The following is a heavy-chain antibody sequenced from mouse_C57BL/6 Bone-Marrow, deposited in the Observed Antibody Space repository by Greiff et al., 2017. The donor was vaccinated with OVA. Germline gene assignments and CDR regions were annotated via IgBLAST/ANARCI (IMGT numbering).Heavy chain of an antibody. D-gene: IGHD1-1*01. J-gene: IGHJ2*01. Sequence: VQLQQSGPELVKPGDSVKISCKASGYSFTGYFMNWVMQSHGKSLEWIGRINPYNGDTFYNQKFKGKATLTVDKSSSTAHMELRSLTSEDSAVYFCARRIYYYGSSYYFDYWGQGTTLTVSS. V-gene: IGHV1-20*01. CDR3: ARRIYYYGSSYYFDY. CDR2: INPYNGDT. CDR1: GYSFTGYF.